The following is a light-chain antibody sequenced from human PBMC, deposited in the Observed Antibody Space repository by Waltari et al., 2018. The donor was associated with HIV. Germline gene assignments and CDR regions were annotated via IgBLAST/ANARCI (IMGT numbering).Light chain of an antibody. V-gene: IGKV1-33*01. CDR1: QDINTN. CDR3: QQSASLTPLT. CDR2: ESV. J-gene: IGKJ4*01. Sequence: DIQMTQSPSSLSASVADRVTITCQASQDINTNLHWYQQKQGKAPQVLIDESVNLETGVPSRFSGSVSGTKFIMTIYSLQPEDIATYYCQQSASLTPLTFGGGTKVEI.